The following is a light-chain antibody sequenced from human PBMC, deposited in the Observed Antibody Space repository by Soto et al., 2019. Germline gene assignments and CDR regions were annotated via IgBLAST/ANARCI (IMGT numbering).Light chain of an antibody. CDR1: QSIRNY. CDR2: AAS. V-gene: IGKV1-39*01. J-gene: IGKJ1*01. CDR3: QQSFNTPWT. Sequence: DIEMTQSPSSLSASVGDRVTITCRAGQSIRNYLNWYQQKPGQAPKLLIYAASTLQSGVPSRFTGSGSGTDFTLTISSLQPEDFVTYFCQQSFNTPWTFGRGTKVEVK.